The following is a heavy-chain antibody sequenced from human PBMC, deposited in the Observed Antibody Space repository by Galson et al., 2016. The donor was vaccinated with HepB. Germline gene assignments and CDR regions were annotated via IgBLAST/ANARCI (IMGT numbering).Heavy chain of an antibody. CDR1: GFSFSTYA. J-gene: IGHJ2*01. Sequence: SLRLSCAASGFSFSTYAMHWVRQAPGKGLEWVAVIWYDGTYKYYADSVKGRFTSSRDNSKHTLHLDMNTLRAEDTAVYYCAKDIELSFWGRGTLVTVSS. CDR2: IWYDGTYK. CDR3: AKDIELSF. V-gene: IGHV3-33*06. D-gene: IGHD2-15*01.